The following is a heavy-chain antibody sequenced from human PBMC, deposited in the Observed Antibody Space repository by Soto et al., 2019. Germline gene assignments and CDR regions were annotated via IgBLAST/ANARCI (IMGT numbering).Heavy chain of an antibody. D-gene: IGHD3-16*02. V-gene: IGHV1-24*01. J-gene: IGHJ4*02. Sequence: QVQLVQSGAEVKKPGASVKVSCKVSGYSLTELSIHWVRQAPGKGLEWMGCFDPEDGETFYAQKFQGRVTVTEDTSTDTAYMELSSLRSEDTAVYYCATDPPHGPYAYFWGSHRYPYWGQGTLVTVSS. CDR1: GYSLTELS. CDR2: FDPEDGET. CDR3: ATDPPHGPYAYFWGSHRYPY.